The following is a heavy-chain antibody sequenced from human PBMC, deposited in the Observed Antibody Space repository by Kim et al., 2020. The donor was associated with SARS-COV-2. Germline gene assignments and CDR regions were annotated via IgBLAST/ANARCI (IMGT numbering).Heavy chain of an antibody. CDR3: ARVAVTTVVSYYYGMDG. Sequence: ASVKVSCKASGYTFTSYGISWVRQAPGQGLEWMGWISAYNGNTNYAQKLQGRVTMTTDTSTSTAYMELRSLRSDDTAGYYCARVAVTTVVSYYYGMDGWGQGTTVTVSS. V-gene: IGHV1-18*01. D-gene: IGHD4-17*01. CDR1: GYTFTSYG. J-gene: IGHJ6*02. CDR2: ISAYNGNT.